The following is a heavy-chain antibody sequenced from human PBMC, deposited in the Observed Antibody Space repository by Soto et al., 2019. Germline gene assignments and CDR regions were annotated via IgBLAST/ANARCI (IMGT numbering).Heavy chain of an antibody. CDR3: ATRITVFGLLIPPFDP. CDR1: GGSVNGYY. V-gene: IGHV4-34*02. J-gene: IGHJ5*02. D-gene: IGHD3-3*01. Sequence: QVHLQQWGAGLLKPSETLSLTCAVYGGSVNGYYWNWIRQPPGKGLEWIGEINHTGGTHYNPSLKSRVTMSVDTSKNQFSLRLSSVTTADTAIYYCATRITVFGLLIPPFDPWGQGTQVTVSS. CDR2: INHTGGT.